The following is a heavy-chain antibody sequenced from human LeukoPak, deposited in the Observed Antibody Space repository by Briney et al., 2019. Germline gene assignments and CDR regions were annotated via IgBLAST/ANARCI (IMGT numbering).Heavy chain of an antibody. CDR2: ISYDGSKK. CDR3: VRGPRVGAAGFVYYHYMDV. Sequence: PGRSLRLSCAASGFTFSSHAMHWVCQAPGKGLEWVAVISYDGSKKNYADSVKGRFTISRDNSKNTQYLQMNSLRAEDTAVYYCVRGPRVGAAGFVYYHYMDVWGKGTTVTVSS. CDR1: GFTFSSHA. J-gene: IGHJ6*03. D-gene: IGHD1-26*01. V-gene: IGHV3-30*04.